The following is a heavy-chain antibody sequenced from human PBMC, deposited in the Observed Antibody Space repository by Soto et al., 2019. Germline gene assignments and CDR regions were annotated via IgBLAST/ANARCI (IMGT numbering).Heavy chain of an antibody. J-gene: IGHJ4*02. Sequence: QVQLVESGGGVVQPGTSLRISCVASGFTFSKYAIHWVRQAPGKGLQWVAFISYDGSNKYYADSVKGRFTIYRDNSNSTVCVEMNSLRADDTAIYYCARDVRDFYDISGFVYWCQGTLVTVYS. CDR2: ISYDGSNK. D-gene: IGHD3-22*01. CDR3: ARDVRDFYDISGFVY. V-gene: IGHV3-30-3*01. CDR1: GFTFSKYA.